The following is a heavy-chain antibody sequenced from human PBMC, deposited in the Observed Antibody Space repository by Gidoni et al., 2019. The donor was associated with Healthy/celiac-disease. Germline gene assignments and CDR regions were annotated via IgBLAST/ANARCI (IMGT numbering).Heavy chain of an antibody. D-gene: IGHD6-19*01. CDR3: ARDFVGSGWYWTFDY. CDR1: GFTFSSYW. V-gene: IGHV3-7*04. J-gene: IGHJ4*02. CDR2: IKQDGSEK. Sequence: EVQLVEPGGGLVQPGGSLRLSCAASGFTFSSYWMSWVRQAPGKGLEWVANIKQDGSEKYYVDAVKGRFTISRDNAKNSLYLQMNSLRAEDTAVYYCARDFVGSGWYWTFDYWGQGTLVTVSS.